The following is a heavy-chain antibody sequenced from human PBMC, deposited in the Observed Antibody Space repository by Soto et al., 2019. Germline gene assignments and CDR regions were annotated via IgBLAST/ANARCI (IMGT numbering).Heavy chain of an antibody. CDR3: ASPSDSWSIGNSFDY. Sequence: GGSLRLSCAASGFTFSSYAMHWVRQAPGKGLEWVAVISYDGSNKYYADSVKGRFTISRDNSKNTLYLQMNSLRAEDTAVYYCASPSDSWSIGNSFDYWGQGTLVTVSS. V-gene: IGHV3-30-3*01. CDR1: GFTFSSYA. D-gene: IGHD6-13*01. CDR2: ISYDGSNK. J-gene: IGHJ4*02.